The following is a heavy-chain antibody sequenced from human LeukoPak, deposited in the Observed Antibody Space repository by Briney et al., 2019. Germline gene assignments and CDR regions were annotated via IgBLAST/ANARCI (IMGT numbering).Heavy chain of an antibody. J-gene: IGHJ4*02. D-gene: IGHD3-16*01. CDR3: ATTAGRTGGNS. V-gene: IGHV3-7*03. Sequence: GGSLRLSCAASGFTFSSYSMNWVRQAPGKGPEWVAYINHDGTETNYLDSVKGRFTVSRDNVKNSLYLQMNSLRADDTAVYYCATTAGRTGGNSWGQGALVTVSS. CDR1: GFTFSSYS. CDR2: INHDGTET.